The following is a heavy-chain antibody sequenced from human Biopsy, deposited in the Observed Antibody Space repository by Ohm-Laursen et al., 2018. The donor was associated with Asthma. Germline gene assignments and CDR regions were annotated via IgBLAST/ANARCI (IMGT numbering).Heavy chain of an antibody. CDR3: ARGDSSGWSHYYFDY. D-gene: IGHD6-19*01. CDR2: ISYDGNHK. CDR1: GFMFRSFG. J-gene: IGHJ4*02. Sequence: SLRLSCAASGFMFRSFGMHWVRQAPGKGLEWVAVISYDGNHKFYEGSVKGRFTISRDNSKNTLYLQMNSLRTEDTAVYYCARGDSSGWSHYYFDYWGQGTLVTVSS. V-gene: IGHV3-30*03.